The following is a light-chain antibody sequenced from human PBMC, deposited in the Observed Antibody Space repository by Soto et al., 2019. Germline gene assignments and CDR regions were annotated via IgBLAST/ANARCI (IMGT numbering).Light chain of an antibody. J-gene: IGKJ1*01. Sequence: EIVMTQSPATLSVSPGERATLSCRASQSVSSNLAWYQQKPGQAPRLLIYGASTRATGIPARFSGSGSGTEFTLTISSLQSEDFALYYCQQYNNWPPRGTFGQGTKVETK. CDR3: QQYNNWPPRGT. CDR2: GAS. CDR1: QSVSSN. V-gene: IGKV3-15*01.